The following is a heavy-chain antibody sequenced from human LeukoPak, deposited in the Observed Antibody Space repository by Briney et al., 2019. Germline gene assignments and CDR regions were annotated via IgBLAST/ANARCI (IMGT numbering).Heavy chain of an antibody. J-gene: IGHJ3*02. CDR1: GFTFDDYG. Sequence: GGSLRLSCAASGFTFDDYGMSWVRQAPGKGLEWVSGINWNGGSTGYADSVKGRFTISRDNAKNSLYLQMNSLRAEDTALYHCARGISSWGSWRQAFDIWGQGTMVTVSS. V-gene: IGHV3-20*01. CDR2: INWNGGST. CDR3: ARGISSWGSWRQAFDI. D-gene: IGHD2-15*01.